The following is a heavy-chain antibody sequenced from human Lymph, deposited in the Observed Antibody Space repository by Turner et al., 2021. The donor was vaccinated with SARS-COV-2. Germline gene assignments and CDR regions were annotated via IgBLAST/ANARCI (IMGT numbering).Heavy chain of an antibody. CDR2: IIPILGVA. CDR3: ARGRLDSYSGGYYSWFDP. Sequence: QVKLVQSGAEVKKPGSSVKVSCKASGRTFSSYAINWVRQAPGQGLEWKGRIIPILGVANYAQKVQGRVTITADKSTSTAYMELSSLRSEDTAVYYCARGRLDSYSGGYYSWFDPWGQGTLVTVSS. J-gene: IGHJ5*02. D-gene: IGHD1-26*01. V-gene: IGHV1-69*04. CDR1: GRTFSSYA.